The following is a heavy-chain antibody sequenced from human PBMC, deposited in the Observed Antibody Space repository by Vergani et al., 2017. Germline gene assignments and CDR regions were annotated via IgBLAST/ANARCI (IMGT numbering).Heavy chain of an antibody. CDR3: ARDLLGYCSSTSCLGHYYYYMDV. Sequence: EVQLVESGGGLVQPGRSLRLSCAASGFTFDDYAMHWVRQAPGKGLEWVSGISWNSGSIGYADSVKGRFTISRDNAKNSLYLQMNSLRAEDTAVYYCARDLLGYCSSTSCLGHYYYYMDVWGKGTTVTVSS. CDR2: ISWNSGSI. D-gene: IGHD2-2*01. J-gene: IGHJ6*03. CDR1: GFTFDDYA. V-gene: IGHV3-9*01.